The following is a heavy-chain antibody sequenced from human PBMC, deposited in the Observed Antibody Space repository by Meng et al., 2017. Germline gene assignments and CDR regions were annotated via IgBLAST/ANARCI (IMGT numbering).Heavy chain of an antibody. J-gene: IGHJ4*02. CDR1: GYTFTSYG. D-gene: IGHD3-16*01. CDR2: ISAYNGNT. V-gene: IGHV1-18*01. CDR3: ARDLKRDHHLGEGGY. Sequence: QGQLVQSGAEGKKPGASVKVSCKVSGYTFTSYGISWVRQAPGQGLEWMGWISAYNGNTNYAQKLQGRVTMTTDTSTSTAYMELRSLRSDDTAVYYCARDLKRDHHLGEGGYWGQGTLVTVSS.